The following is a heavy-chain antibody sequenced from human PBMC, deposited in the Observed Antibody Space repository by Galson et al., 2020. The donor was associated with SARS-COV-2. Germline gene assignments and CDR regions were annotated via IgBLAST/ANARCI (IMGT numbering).Heavy chain of an antibody. D-gene: IGHD6-13*01. J-gene: IGHJ3*02. V-gene: IGHV4-34*01. CDR1: GGSFSGYN. CDR3: ARVAYSSLSDAFDI. Sequence: SETLSLTCAVYGGSFSGYNWSWIRQPPGKGLEWIGEINHSGSTNYNPSLKSRVTISVDTSKNQFSLKLSSVTAADTAVYYCARVAYSSLSDAFDIWGQGTMVTVSS. CDR2: INHSGST.